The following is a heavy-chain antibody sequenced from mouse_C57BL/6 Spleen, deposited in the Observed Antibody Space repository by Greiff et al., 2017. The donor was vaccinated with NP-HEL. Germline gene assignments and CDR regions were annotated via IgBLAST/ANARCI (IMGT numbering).Heavy chain of an antibody. CDR1: GYTFTSYW. Sequence: QVQLQQPGAELVMPGASVKLSCKASGYTFTSYWMHWVKQRPGQGLEWIGEIDPSDSYTNYNQKFKGKSTLTVDKSSSTAYMQLSSLTSEDSAVYYCARAGGIRRGFAYWGQGTLVTVSA. CDR2: IDPSDSYT. D-gene: IGHD2-12*01. V-gene: IGHV1-69*01. J-gene: IGHJ3*01. CDR3: ARAGGIRRGFAY.